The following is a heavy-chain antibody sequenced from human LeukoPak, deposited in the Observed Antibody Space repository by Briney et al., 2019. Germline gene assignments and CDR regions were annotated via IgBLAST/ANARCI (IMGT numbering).Heavy chain of an antibody. J-gene: IGHJ5*02. CDR2: IRSKAYGGTT. CDR1: GLTFGDYA. D-gene: IGHD3-3*01. CDR3: TRPQSSITIFGVVIAYNWFDP. Sequence: PGRSLRLSCTASGLTFGDYAMSWVRQAPGKGLEWVGFIRSKAYGGTTEYAASVKGRFTISRDDSKSIAYLQMNSLKTEDTAVYYCTRPQSSITIFGVVIAYNWFDPWGQGTLVTVSS. V-gene: IGHV3-49*04.